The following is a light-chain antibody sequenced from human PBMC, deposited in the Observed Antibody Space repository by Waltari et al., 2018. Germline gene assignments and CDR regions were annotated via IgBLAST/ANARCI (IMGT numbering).Light chain of an antibody. J-gene: IGLJ3*02. V-gene: IGLV2-14*03. CDR3: SSQTLDGVVL. Sequence: QSALTQPASVSGSPGQSITISCIGVGSAIDGSDFVPWYQHHPGKAPQVIIDDVNNRPSGISDRCSASKSANTASLTISGLQSEDEGDYYCSSQTLDGVVLFGGGTRVTV. CDR1: GSAIDGSDF. CDR2: DVN.